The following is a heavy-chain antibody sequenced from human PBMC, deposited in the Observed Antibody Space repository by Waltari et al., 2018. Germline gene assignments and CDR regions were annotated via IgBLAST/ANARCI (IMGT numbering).Heavy chain of an antibody. CDR1: GFTFSSYG. V-gene: IGHV3-33*01. CDR3: ARGRDIVVVPAAALDY. J-gene: IGHJ4*02. CDR2: IWYDGSNK. D-gene: IGHD2-2*01. Sequence: QVQLVESGGGVVQPGRSLRLSCAASGFTFSSYGMHWVRQAPGKGLEWVGVIWYDGSNKYYADSVKGRFTISRDNSKNTLYLQMNSLRAEDTAVYYCARGRDIVVVPAAALDYWGQGTLVTVSS.